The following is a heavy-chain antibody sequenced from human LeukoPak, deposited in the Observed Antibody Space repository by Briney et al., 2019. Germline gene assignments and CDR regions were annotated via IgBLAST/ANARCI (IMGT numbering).Heavy chain of an antibody. V-gene: IGHV4-30-2*01. CDR3: ARADTAIRNAFDI. Sequence: SQTLSVTCAVSGGSISSGGYSWSWIRQPPGKGLEWIGYIYHSGSTYYNPSLKSRVTISVDRSKNQFSLKLSSVTAADTAVYYCARADTAIRNAFDIWGQGTMVTVSS. CDR2: IYHSGST. CDR1: GGSISSGGYS. D-gene: IGHD5-18*01. J-gene: IGHJ3*02.